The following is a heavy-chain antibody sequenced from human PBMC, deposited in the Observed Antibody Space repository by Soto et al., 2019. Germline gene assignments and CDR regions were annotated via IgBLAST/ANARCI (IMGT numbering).Heavy chain of an antibody. Sequence: GGSLRLSCAASGITFITYAMSWVRQAPGKGLEWVSAISGSGGSTYYADSVKGRFTISRDKSKNTLYLQMNSLRAEDTALYYCAKSFSSNWYDYFDYWGQGSLVTVSS. CDR3: AKSFSSNWYDYFDY. J-gene: IGHJ4*02. CDR2: ISGSGGST. V-gene: IGHV3-23*01. D-gene: IGHD6-13*01. CDR1: GITFITYA.